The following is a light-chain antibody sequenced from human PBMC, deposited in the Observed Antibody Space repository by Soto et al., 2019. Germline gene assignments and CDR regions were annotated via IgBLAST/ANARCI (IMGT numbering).Light chain of an antibody. V-gene: IGLV2-14*01. CDR3: SSYAGSNNLRV. J-gene: IGLJ1*01. Sequence: QSVLTQPASVSGSPGQSITISCTGTSSDVGGYNYVSWYQQHPGKAPKLMIYEVSNRPSGVSNRFSGSKSGNTASLTISGLQAEDEADYYCSSYAGSNNLRVFGTGTKVTVL. CDR2: EVS. CDR1: SSDVGGYNY.